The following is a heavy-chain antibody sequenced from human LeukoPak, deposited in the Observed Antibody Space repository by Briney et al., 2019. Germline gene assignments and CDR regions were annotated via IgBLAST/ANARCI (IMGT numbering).Heavy chain of an antibody. Sequence: TGGSLRLSCAASGFTFSSYWMSWVRQAPGKGLEWVANIKQDGSEKYYVDSVKGRFTISRDNAKNSLYLQMNSLRAEDTAVYYCARYGSGSYYYYYYGMDVWGQGTTVTVSS. J-gene: IGHJ6*02. CDR1: GFTFSSYW. CDR3: ARYGSGSYYYYYYGMDV. D-gene: IGHD3-10*01. CDR2: IKQDGSEK. V-gene: IGHV3-7*01.